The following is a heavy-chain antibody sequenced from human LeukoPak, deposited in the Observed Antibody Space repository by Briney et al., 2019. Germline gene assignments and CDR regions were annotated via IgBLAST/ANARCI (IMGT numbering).Heavy chain of an antibody. J-gene: IGHJ5*02. CDR3: ARAKPSPYCSGGSCYSAWFDP. V-gene: IGHV4-59*01. CDR1: GGSISSYY. Sequence: SETLSLTCTVSGGSISSYYWSWIRQPPGKGLEWIGYIYYSGSTNYNPSLKSRVTISVDTSKNQFSPKLSSVTAADTAVYYCARAKPSPYCSGGSCYSAWFDPWGQGTLVTVSS. D-gene: IGHD2-15*01. CDR2: IYYSGST.